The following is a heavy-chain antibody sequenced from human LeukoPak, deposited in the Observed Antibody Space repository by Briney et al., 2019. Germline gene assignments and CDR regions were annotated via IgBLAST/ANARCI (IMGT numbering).Heavy chain of an antibody. Sequence: SQTLSLTCAISGDSVSSNSAAWNWIRQSPSRGLEWLGRTYYRSKWYNDYAVSVESRITINPDTSKNQFSLQLNSVTPEDTAVYYCARDRSWQQLHYYYYYGMDVWGQGTTVTVSS. CDR2: TYYRSKWYN. J-gene: IGHJ6*02. CDR1: GDSVSSNSAA. CDR3: ARDRSWQQLHYYYYYGMDV. D-gene: IGHD6-13*01. V-gene: IGHV6-1*01.